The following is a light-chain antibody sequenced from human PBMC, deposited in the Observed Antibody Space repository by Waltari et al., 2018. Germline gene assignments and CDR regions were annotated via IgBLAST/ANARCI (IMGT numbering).Light chain of an antibody. J-gene: IGKJ2*01. CDR2: GAS. CDR3: LQYNNWPYT. CDR1: QNIGTS. Sequence: EIEMTQSPASLSVSPGETAILTCRASQNIGTSLSWFQLGPGRAPRHLIYGASTRATGFPARFRASGSGTEFSLTISSLQSDDFAVYYCLQYNNWPYTFGQGTRLEIK. V-gene: IGKV3-15*01.